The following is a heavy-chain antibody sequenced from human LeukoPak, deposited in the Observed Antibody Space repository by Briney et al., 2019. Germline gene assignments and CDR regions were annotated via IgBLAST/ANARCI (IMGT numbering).Heavy chain of an antibody. CDR1: GYTFTSYA. J-gene: IGHJ5*02. V-gene: IGHV1-3*01. D-gene: IGHD6-25*01. Sequence: ASVKVSCKASGYTFTSYAMHWVRQAPGHRLEWMGWINAGNGNTKYSQKVQGRVTITRDTSASTAYMVLSSLRSEDMAMYFCVRGPPRLNWFDPWGQGTLVTVSS. CDR2: INAGNGNT. CDR3: VRGPPRLNWFDP.